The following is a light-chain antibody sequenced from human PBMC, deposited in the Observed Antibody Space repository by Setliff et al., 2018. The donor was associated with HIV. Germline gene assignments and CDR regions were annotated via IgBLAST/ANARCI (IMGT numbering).Light chain of an antibody. Sequence: QSALTQPASVSGSPGQSITISCTGSNSDIGSYNFVSWYQHHPGKAPKLMIYEVSNRPSGVSSRFSASESGNTASLTISGLQTEDEADYYCSSYTNITTRVFGTGTKVTVL. J-gene: IGLJ1*01. CDR1: NSDIGSYNF. CDR2: EVS. V-gene: IGLV2-14*01. CDR3: SSYTNITTRV.